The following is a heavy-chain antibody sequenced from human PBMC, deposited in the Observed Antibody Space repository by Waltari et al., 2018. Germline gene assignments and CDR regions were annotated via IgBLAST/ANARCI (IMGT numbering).Heavy chain of an antibody. CDR2: IYDSGST. J-gene: IGHJ5*02. V-gene: IGHV4-39*01. CDR1: GGSLSSSSYY. CDR3: ARHWKKSGYRFDP. Sequence: QLQLQASGPGLVKPSETLSLTCPVSGGSLSSSSYYWGWIRQSPGKGLEWIGSIYDSGSTYYNPTLKSRVTISGDTSKNQFSLKLSSVTAADTAVYYCARHWKKSGYRFDPWGQGTRVTVSS. D-gene: IGHD5-12*01.